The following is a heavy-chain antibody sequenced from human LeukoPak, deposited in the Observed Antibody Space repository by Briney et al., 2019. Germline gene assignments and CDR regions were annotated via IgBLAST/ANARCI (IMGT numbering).Heavy chain of an antibody. V-gene: IGHV1-46*01. D-gene: IGHD2-15*01. Sequence: GASVEVSCKASGYTFTSYYMHWVRQAPGQGLEWMGIINPSGGSTSYAQKFQGRVTMTRDTSTSTVYMELSSLRSEDTAVYYCARDRPTHCSGGSCYSGYFDYWGQGTLVTVSS. CDR1: GYTFTSYY. CDR2: INPSGGST. CDR3: ARDRPTHCSGGSCYSGYFDY. J-gene: IGHJ4*02.